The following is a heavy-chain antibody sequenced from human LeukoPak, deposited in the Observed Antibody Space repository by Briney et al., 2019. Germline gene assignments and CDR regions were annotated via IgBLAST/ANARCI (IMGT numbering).Heavy chain of an antibody. CDR3: AREDSYYYGSGSYPFDY. V-gene: IGHV3-13*01. D-gene: IGHD3-10*01. CDR2: IGIAGDT. J-gene: IGHJ4*02. CDR1: GFTFSSYD. Sequence: GGSLRLSCAASGFTFSSYDMHWVRQATGKGLEWVSGIGIAGDTYYPGSVKGRFTISRENAKNSLYLQMNSLRAGDTAVYYCAREDSYYYGSGSYPFDYWGQGTLVTVSS.